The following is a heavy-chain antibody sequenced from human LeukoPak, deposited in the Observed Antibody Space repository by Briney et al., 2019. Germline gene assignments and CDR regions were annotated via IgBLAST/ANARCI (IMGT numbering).Heavy chain of an antibody. CDR3: ARDITGSFDY. Sequence: SETLSLTCTVSGGSISSSSYYWGWIRQPPGKGLEWIANIFYSGSTYYNPSLKSRVTISVDTSKNQFSLKLSSVTAADTAVCYCARDITGSFDYWGQGNLVTVSS. V-gene: IGHV4-39*07. CDR1: GGSISSSSYY. CDR2: IFYSGST. J-gene: IGHJ4*02. D-gene: IGHD1-14*01.